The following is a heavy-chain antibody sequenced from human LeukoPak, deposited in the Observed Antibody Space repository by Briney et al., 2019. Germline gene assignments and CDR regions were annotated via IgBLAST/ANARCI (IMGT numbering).Heavy chain of an antibody. CDR1: GFTFSSYP. CDR2: ISYDGSEK. J-gene: IGHJ4*02. Sequence: GGSLRLSCAASGFTFSSYPMHWVRQAPGKGLEWVAVISYDGSEKHYADPVKGRFTISRDNSKNTLYLQMNSLRAEDTAVYYCARDRNSHFDYWGQGTLVTVSS. V-gene: IGHV3-30-3*01. D-gene: IGHD1-14*01. CDR3: ARDRNSHFDY.